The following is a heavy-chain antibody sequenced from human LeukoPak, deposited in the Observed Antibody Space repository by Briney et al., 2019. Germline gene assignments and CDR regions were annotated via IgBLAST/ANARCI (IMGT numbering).Heavy chain of an antibody. Sequence: SETLSLTCTVSGGSISSHYWSWIRQPPGKGLEWIGYIYYSGSTNYNPSLKSRVTISVDTSKNQFSLKLSSVTAADTAVYYCARDVEYWGQGTLVTVPS. CDR2: IYYSGST. J-gene: IGHJ4*02. CDR1: GGSISSHY. V-gene: IGHV4-59*11. CDR3: ARDVEY.